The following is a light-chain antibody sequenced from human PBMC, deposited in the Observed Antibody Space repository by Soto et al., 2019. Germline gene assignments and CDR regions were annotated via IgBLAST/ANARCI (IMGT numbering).Light chain of an antibody. CDR3: GTWDTSLSAVV. Sequence: QSVLTQPPSVSAAPGQKVTISCSGSSSNIGNNYVSWYQHLPGTAPKLLIYDNNERPSGIPDRFSGSKSGTSATLGITGLQTGVEADYYCGTWDTSLSAVVFGGGTKLTVL. V-gene: IGLV1-51*01. J-gene: IGLJ2*01. CDR1: SSNIGNNY. CDR2: DNN.